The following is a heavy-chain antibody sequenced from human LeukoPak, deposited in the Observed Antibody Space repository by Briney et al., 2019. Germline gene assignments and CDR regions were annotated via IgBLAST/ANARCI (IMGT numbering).Heavy chain of an antibody. CDR2: ISSSGSTI. CDR1: GFTFSSYE. J-gene: IGHJ4*02. V-gene: IGHV3-48*03. Sequence: PGGSLRLSCAASGFTFSSYEMNWVRQAPGKGLEWVSYISSSGSTIYYADSVKGRFTISRDNAKNSLYLQMNSLRAEDTAVYYCAKDTYYYYGSGTAFDYWGQGTLVTVSS. CDR3: AKDTYYYYGSGTAFDY. D-gene: IGHD3-10*01.